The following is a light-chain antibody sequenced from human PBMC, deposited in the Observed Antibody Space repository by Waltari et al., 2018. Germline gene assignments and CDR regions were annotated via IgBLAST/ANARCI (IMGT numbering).Light chain of an antibody. Sequence: EVVMTQSPATLSVFPGERATLSCRASQSVSINLASYQQKPGQAPRLLIYAASTRATGIPARFSVSGSGTEFTLTISSLQSEDFANYYCHQYNDWHLFTFGQGTRLEIK. CDR2: AAS. CDR1: QSVSIN. CDR3: HQYNDWHLFT. V-gene: IGKV3-15*01. J-gene: IGKJ5*01.